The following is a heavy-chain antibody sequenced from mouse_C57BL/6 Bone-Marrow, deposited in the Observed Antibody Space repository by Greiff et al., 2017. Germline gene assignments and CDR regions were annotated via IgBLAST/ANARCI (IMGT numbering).Heavy chain of an antibody. Sequence: QVQLQQPGAELVKPGASVKLSCKASGYTFTNYWMHWVKQRPGQGLEWIGMMHPNGGSPDYNEKFKSEATLSVDKSSRTAYMELSSLTSEDSAVYYCARSDDYDYYTMDYWGQGTSVTVSS. CDR2: MHPNGGSP. V-gene: IGHV1-64*01. CDR1: GYTFTNYW. D-gene: IGHD2-4*01. CDR3: ARSDDYDYYTMDY. J-gene: IGHJ4*01.